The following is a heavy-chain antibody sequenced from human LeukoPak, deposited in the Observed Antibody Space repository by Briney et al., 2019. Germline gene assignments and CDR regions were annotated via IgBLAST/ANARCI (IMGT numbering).Heavy chain of an antibody. V-gene: IGHV4-39*07. CDR1: GGSISSSSYY. Sequence: TSETLSLTCTVSGGSISSSSYYWGWIRQPPGKGLEWIGSIYYSGSTYYNPSLKSRVTISVDTSKNQFSLKLSSVTAADTAVYYCARARQWIQLWPFDYWGQGTLVTVSS. J-gene: IGHJ4*02. D-gene: IGHD5-18*01. CDR3: ARARQWIQLWPFDY. CDR2: IYYSGST.